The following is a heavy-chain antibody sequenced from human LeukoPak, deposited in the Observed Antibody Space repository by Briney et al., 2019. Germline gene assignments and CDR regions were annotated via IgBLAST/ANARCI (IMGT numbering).Heavy chain of an antibody. J-gene: IGHJ4*02. CDR3: ANHLACGSTSCPSFDY. V-gene: IGHV3-21*01. CDR1: GFTFSSYN. Sequence: NPGGSLRLSCAASGFTFSSYNMNWVRQAPGKGLEWVSSISDDSNYIYYADSVKGRFTISRDNAKNSLYLQMNSLRAEDTAVYYCANHLACGSTSCPSFDYWGQGTLVTVSS. CDR2: ISDDSNYI. D-gene: IGHD2-2*01.